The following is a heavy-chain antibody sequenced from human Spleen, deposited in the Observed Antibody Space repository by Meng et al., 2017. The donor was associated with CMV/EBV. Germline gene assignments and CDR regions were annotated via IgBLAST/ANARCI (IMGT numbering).Heavy chain of an antibody. V-gene: IGHV4-4*01. D-gene: IGHD4-23*01. CDR2: IYHSGYT. Sequence: GSLRLSCAASGFSFSIYRMSWVRQSPEKGLEWIGEIYHSGYTNYNPSLKSRVSMSVDRSKRQFSLRLTSVTAADTAVYFCARVADYGGNCFDYWGPGTLVTVSS. CDR3: ARVADYGGNCFDY. J-gene: IGHJ4*02. CDR1: GFSFSIYR.